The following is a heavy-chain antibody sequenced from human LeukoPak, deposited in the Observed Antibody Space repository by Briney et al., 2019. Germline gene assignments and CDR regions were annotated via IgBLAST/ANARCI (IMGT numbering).Heavy chain of an antibody. Sequence: GGSLRLSCAASGVTFSSYAMSWVRQAPGKGLEWVSAISGSGGSTYYADSVKGRFTISRDNSKNTLYLQMNSLRAEDTAVYYCAKEGYYDFWSGYSDYWGQGTLVTVSS. CDR2: ISGSGGST. CDR3: AKEGYYDFWSGYSDY. V-gene: IGHV3-23*01. D-gene: IGHD3-3*01. CDR1: GVTFSSYA. J-gene: IGHJ4*02.